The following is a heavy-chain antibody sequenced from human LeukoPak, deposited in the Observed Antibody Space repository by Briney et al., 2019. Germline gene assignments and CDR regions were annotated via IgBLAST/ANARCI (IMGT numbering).Heavy chain of an antibody. Sequence: ASVKVSCKASVYTFTSYAMHWVRQAPGQRLEWMGWINAGNGNTKYSQKFQGRVTITRDTSASTAYKELSSLRSEDTAVYYCARGRYCSSTSCYEEGWFDPWGQGTLVTVSS. CDR2: INAGNGNT. V-gene: IGHV1-3*01. CDR1: VYTFTSYA. D-gene: IGHD2-2*01. CDR3: ARGRYCSSTSCYEEGWFDP. J-gene: IGHJ5*02.